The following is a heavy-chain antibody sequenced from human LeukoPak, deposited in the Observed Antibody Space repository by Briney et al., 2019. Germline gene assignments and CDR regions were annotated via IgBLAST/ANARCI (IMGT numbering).Heavy chain of an antibody. Sequence: ASVKVSCKASGGTFSSYAISWVRQAPGQGLEWMGGIIPIFGTANYAQKFQGRVTITADESTSTAYMELSSLRAEDTAVYYCARDHYSPLRGYSGYDQLNYFDYWGQGTLVTVSS. J-gene: IGHJ4*02. CDR1: GGTFSSYA. V-gene: IGHV1-69*13. CDR3: ARDHYSPLRGYSGYDQLNYFDY. CDR2: IIPIFGTA. D-gene: IGHD5-12*01.